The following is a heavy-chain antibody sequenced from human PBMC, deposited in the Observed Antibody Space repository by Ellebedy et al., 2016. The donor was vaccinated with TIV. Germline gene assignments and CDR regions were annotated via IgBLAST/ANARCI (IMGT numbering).Heavy chain of an antibody. CDR1: GFTFSSYA. V-gene: IGHV3-23*01. D-gene: IGHD3-10*01. J-gene: IGHJ4*01. CDR3: AKGIYYGSGSLDY. CDR2: IIYSGGRT. Sequence: GESLKISCATSGFTFSSYAMSWVRQAPGKGLEWVSSIIYSGGRTYYADSVKGRFTISRDNSKDTLYLQMNSLRAEDTAVYYCAKGIYYGSGSLDYWGHGTLVTVSS.